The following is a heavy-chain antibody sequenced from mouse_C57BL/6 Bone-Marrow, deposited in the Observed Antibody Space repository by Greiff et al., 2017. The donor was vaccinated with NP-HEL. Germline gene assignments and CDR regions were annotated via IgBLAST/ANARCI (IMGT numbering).Heavy chain of an antibody. D-gene: IGHD1-1*01. J-gene: IGHJ3*01. V-gene: IGHV5-12*01. Sequence: DVMLVESGGGLVQPGGSLKLSCAASGFTFSDYYMYWVRQTPEKRLEWVAYISNGGGSTYYPDTVKGRFTISRDNAKNTLYLQMSRLKSEDTAMYYCARHDYGSSWFAYWGQGTLVTVSA. CDR1: GFTFSDYY. CDR3: ARHDYGSSWFAY. CDR2: ISNGGGST.